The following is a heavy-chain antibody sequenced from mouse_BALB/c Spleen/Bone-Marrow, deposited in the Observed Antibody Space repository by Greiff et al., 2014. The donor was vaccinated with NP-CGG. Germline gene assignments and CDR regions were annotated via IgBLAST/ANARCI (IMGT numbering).Heavy chain of an antibody. CDR3: GRSGYYGSSYFDV. D-gene: IGHD1-1*01. CDR1: GYSFTGYF. CDR2: INPYNGDT. V-gene: IGHV1-37*01. J-gene: IGHJ1*01. Sequence: EVQLQQSGPELVKPGASVKISCKASGYSFTGYFMNWVKQGHGKSLEWIGHINPYNGDTFYNQKSKGKATLTVDKSSSTAHMELLSLTTEDSAVYYCGRSGYYGSSYFDVWGAGTTVTVSS.